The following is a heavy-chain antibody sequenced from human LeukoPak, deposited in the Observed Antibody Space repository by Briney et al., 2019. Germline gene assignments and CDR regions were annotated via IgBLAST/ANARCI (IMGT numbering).Heavy chain of an antibody. Sequence: GESLKISCKGSGYSFTSYWIGWVRQMPGKGLECMGIIYPGDSKTRYSPSFQGQVTISADKSMSTAYLQWSSLKASDPAIYYCAKWLGSSWYYWGQGTLVTVSS. D-gene: IGHD6-13*01. J-gene: IGHJ4*02. V-gene: IGHV5-51*01. CDR2: IYPGDSKT. CDR3: AKWLGSSWYY. CDR1: GYSFTSYW.